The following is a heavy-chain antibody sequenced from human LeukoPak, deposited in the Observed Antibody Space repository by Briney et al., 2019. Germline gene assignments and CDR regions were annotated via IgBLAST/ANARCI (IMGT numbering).Heavy chain of an antibody. D-gene: IGHD6-25*01. CDR2: ISPSSSAI. V-gene: IGHV3-48*02. J-gene: IGHJ4*02. CDR1: GFTFSGYS. CDR3: ARAAYASGPDY. Sequence: GGSLRLSCAASGFTFSGYSMNWVRQAPGKGLEWVSYISPSSSAIHYADSVKGRFTISGDNAKNSLYLQMNSLRDDDTAVYYCARAAYASGPDYWGQGTLVTVSS.